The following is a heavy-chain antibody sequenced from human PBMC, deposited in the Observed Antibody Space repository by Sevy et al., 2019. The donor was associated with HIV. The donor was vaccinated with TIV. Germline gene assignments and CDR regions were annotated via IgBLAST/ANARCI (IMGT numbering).Heavy chain of an antibody. CDR2: IKKDGSEK. D-gene: IGHD2-2*01. J-gene: IGHJ6*02. CDR3: ARDCSSTNCLWGLDV. CDR1: GFTFSRYW. V-gene: IGHV3-7*03. Sequence: GGSLRLSCAASGFTFSRYWMSWVRQALGKGLEWVANIKKDGSEKYYVDSVKGRFTISRDNAKNSLYLQMNSLRAEDTALYYCARDCSSTNCLWGLDVWGQGTTVTVSS.